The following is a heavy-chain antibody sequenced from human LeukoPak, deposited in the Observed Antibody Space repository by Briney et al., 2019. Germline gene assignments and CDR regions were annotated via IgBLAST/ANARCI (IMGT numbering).Heavy chain of an antibody. CDR1: GFTFKNYW. J-gene: IGHJ4*02. CDR2: TKPDGSAE. Sequence: GGSLRLSCAASGFTFKNYWMGWVRQAPGKGLEWVANTKPDGSAEYYADSVRGRFTTSRDNANNFLYPQMNRLRAEDTAVYYCARADGLNTNFDYCGQGTLVTVSS. CDR3: ARADGLNTNFDY. V-gene: IGHV3-7*01. D-gene: IGHD5-24*01.